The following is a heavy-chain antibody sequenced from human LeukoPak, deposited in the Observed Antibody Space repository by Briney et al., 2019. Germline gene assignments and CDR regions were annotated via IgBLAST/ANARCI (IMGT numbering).Heavy chain of an antibody. CDR3: ARDLSGYYTTYYFDY. Sequence: SETLSLTCTVSGGSISSSSYYWGWIRQPPGKGLEWIGGIYYSGSTYYNPSLKSRVTISVDTSKNQFSLKLSSVTAADTAVYYCARDLSGYYTTYYFDYWGQGTLVTVSS. CDR2: IYYSGST. V-gene: IGHV4-39*07. D-gene: IGHD3-22*01. J-gene: IGHJ4*02. CDR1: GGSISSSSYY.